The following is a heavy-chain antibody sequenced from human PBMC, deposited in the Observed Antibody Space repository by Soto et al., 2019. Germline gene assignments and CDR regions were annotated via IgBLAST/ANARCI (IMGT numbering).Heavy chain of an antibody. CDR2: ISSSGSTI. V-gene: IGHV3-48*03. D-gene: IGHD6-13*01. Sequence: GGSLKLSSAASGLTLSRYEMNWVLQAPGKGLEWVSYISSSGSTIYYADSVKGRFTISRDNAKNSLYLQMNSLRVEDTAVYYCARGHSSSWTYNWFDPWGQGTLVTVSS. CDR3: ARGHSSSWTYNWFDP. J-gene: IGHJ5*02. CDR1: GLTLSRYE.